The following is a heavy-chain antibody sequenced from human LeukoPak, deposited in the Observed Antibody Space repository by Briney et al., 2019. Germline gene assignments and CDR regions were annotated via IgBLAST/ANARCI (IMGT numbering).Heavy chain of an antibody. J-gene: IGHJ6*03. D-gene: IGHD2-15*01. CDR2: ISAYNGNT. Sequence: ASVKVSCKASGYTFTSYGINWVRQAPGQGLEWMGWISAYNGNTNYAQKLQGRVTMTTDTSTSTAYMELRSLRSDDTAVYYCARRVVVAATLSSYYYYYMDVWGKGTTVTISS. V-gene: IGHV1-18*01. CDR3: ARRVVVAATLSSYYYYYMDV. CDR1: GYTFTSYG.